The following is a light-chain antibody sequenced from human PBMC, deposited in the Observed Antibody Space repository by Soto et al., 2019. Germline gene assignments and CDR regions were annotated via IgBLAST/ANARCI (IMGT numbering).Light chain of an antibody. CDR1: SSDVGNYNL. CDR2: EVI. Sequence: QSVLTQPASVSGSPGQSSTISCTGTSSDVGNYNLVSWYQQVPGKVPKLIIYEVIQRPSGVSNRFSGSKSGNTASLTISGLQPEDEGDYYCCSYAGSTALFGGGTKLTVL. CDR3: CSYAGSTAL. J-gene: IGLJ2*01. V-gene: IGLV2-23*02.